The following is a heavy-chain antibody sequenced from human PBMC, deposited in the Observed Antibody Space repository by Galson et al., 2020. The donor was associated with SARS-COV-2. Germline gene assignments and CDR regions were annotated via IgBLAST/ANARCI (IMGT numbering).Heavy chain of an antibody. Sequence: QLGESLKISCAASGFTFSSYGMHWVRQAPGKGLEWVAVIWYDGSNKYYADSVKGRFTISRDNSKNTLYLQMNSLRAEDTAVYYCARDYGGYPGSWGQGTLVTVSS. J-gene: IGHJ5*02. CDR1: GFTFSSYG. CDR3: ARDYGGYPGS. D-gene: IGHD4-17*01. CDR2: IWYDGSNK. V-gene: IGHV3-33*01.